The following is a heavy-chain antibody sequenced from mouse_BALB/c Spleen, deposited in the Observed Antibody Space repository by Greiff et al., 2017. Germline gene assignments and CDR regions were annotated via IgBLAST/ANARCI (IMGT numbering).Heavy chain of an antibody. Sequence: EVKLQESGGGLVKPGGSLKLSCAASGFTFSSYTMSWVRQTPEKRLEWVATISSGGSYTYYPDSVKGRFTISRDNAKNTLYLQMSSLKSEDTAMYYCTREGGYGNTWFAYWGQGTLVTVSA. CDR2: ISSGGSYT. J-gene: IGHJ3*01. CDR1: GFTFSSYT. V-gene: IGHV5-6-4*01. CDR3: TREGGYGNTWFAY. D-gene: IGHD2-10*02.